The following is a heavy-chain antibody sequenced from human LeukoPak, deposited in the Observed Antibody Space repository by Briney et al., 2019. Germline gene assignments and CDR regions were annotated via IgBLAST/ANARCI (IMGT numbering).Heavy chain of an antibody. J-gene: IGHJ5*02. Sequence: GGSLRLSCVASGFTFSNYWMHWVRQPPGRGLVWVSRIYVDGRTTNYADSVKGRFTISRDNAKNTVYLEMNSPSVEDTATHYCIRDFRSADLWGQGTLVTVTS. V-gene: IGHV3-74*01. CDR3: IRDFRSADL. CDR2: IYVDGRTT. CDR1: GFTFSNYW.